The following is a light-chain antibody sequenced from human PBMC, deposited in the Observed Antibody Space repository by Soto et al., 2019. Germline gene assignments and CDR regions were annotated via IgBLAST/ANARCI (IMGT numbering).Light chain of an antibody. J-gene: IGKJ4*01. CDR2: GAS. V-gene: IGKV1-33*01. CDR1: QSIVTY. Sequence: DIQMTQSPSSLSASVGDRVTITCRASQSIVTYLNWYQQKPGKAPKLLIYGASNLEIGVPSRFSGSGSGADFTFTINSLQPEDIATYYCQQYDILPPTFGGGTKVEIK. CDR3: QQYDILPPT.